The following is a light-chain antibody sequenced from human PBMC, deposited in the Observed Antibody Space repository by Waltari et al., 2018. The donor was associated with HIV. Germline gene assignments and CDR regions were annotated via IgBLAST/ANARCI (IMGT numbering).Light chain of an antibody. CDR2: EVS. CDR1: SSDVGGYNY. Sequence: QSALTQPASASGSPGQSITIPCTGTSSDVGGYNYVSWYQQHPGKAPKLMIYEVSNRPSGVSNRFSGSKSGNTASLTISGLQAEDEADYYCSSYTSSSTLYVFGTGTKVTVL. J-gene: IGLJ1*01. CDR3: SSYTSSSTLYV. V-gene: IGLV2-14*01.